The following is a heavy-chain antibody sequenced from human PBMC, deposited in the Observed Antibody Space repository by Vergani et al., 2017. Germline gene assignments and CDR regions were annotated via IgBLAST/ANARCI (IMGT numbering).Heavy chain of an antibody. D-gene: IGHD1-26*01. Sequence: EVQLVESGGGLVKPGGSLRLSCAASGFTFSSYSMNWVRQAPGKGLEWVSSISSSSSDIYYAESVKGRFTISRDNAKNSLYLQMNSRRAEDTAVYYCAREPRHSGSSTFDYWGQGTLVTVSS. V-gene: IGHV3-21*01. CDR1: GFTFSSYS. J-gene: IGHJ4*02. CDR2: ISSSSSDI. CDR3: AREPRHSGSSTFDY.